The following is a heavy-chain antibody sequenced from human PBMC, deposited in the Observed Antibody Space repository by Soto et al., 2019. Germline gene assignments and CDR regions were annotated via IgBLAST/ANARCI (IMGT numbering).Heavy chain of an antibody. CDR2: IIPIFGTA. J-gene: IGHJ3*02. V-gene: IGHV1-69*13. D-gene: IGHD2-8*01. CDR1: GGTFSSYA. Sequence: SVKVSCKASGGTFSSYAISWVRQAPGQGLEWMGGIIPIFGTANYAQKFQGRVTITADESTSTAYMELSSLRSEDTAVYYCARGPYCTNGVCYRSDAFDISGQGTMVTVSS. CDR3: ARGPYCTNGVCYRSDAFDI.